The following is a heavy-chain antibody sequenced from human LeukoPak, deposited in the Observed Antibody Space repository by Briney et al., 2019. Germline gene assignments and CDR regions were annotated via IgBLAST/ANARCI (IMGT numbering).Heavy chain of an antibody. CDR3: AKDTLGYSSGCLDY. J-gene: IGHJ4*02. V-gene: IGHV3-23*01. D-gene: IGHD6-19*01. CDR1: GFTFSSYA. Sequence: GGSLRLSCAASGFTFSSYAMSWVRQAPGKGLEWVSAISGSGGSTYYADSVKGRFTISRDNSKDTLYLQMNSLRAEDTAVYYCAKDTLGYSSGCLDYWGQGTLVTVSS. CDR2: ISGSGGST.